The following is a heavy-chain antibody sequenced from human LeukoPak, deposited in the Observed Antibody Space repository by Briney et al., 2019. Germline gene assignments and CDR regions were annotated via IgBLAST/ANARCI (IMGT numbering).Heavy chain of an antibody. Sequence: GGSLRLSCAASGFTFSAYSMNWVRQAPGKGLEWVSSISSSSSYIYYADSVKGRFTISRDNAKNSLYLQMNSLRAEDTAVYYCARVRVAVAGKGLYYYYYYMDVWGKGTTVTISS. D-gene: IGHD6-19*01. V-gene: IGHV3-21*04. J-gene: IGHJ6*03. CDR2: ISSSSSYI. CDR1: GFTFSAYS. CDR3: ARVRVAVAGKGLYYYYYYMDV.